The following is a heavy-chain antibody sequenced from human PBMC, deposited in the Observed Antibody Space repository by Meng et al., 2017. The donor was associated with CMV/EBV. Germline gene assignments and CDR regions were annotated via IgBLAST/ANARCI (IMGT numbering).Heavy chain of an antibody. J-gene: IGHJ6*02. CDR2: ISSSSSYI. V-gene: IGHV3-21*01. Sequence: GGSLRLSCAASGFTFSSYSMNWVRQAPGKGLEWVSSISSSSSYIYYADSVKGRFTISRDNAKNSLYLQMNSLRAEDTAVYYCARDRYCSSTGCYTYYYYGMDVWGQGTTVTVSS. CDR3: ARDRYCSSTGCYTYYYYGMDV. CDR1: GFTFSSYS. D-gene: IGHD2-2*02.